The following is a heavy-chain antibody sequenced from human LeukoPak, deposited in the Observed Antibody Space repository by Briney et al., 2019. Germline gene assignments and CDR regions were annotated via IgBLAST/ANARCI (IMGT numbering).Heavy chain of an antibody. CDR1: GYTFTSYY. J-gene: IGHJ4*02. CDR2: INPSGGST. Sequence: ASVQVSCTASGYTFTSYYMHWVRQAPGQGLEWMGIINPSGGSTSYAQKFQGRVTMTRDTSTSTVYMELSSLRSEDTAVYYCAREGNGDYFDYGGQGALVGVSS. CDR3: AREGNGDYFDY. V-gene: IGHV1-46*01. D-gene: IGHD4-17*01.